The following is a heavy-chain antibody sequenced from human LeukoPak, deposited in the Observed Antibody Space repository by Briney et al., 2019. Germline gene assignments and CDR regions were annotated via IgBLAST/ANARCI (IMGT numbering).Heavy chain of an antibody. J-gene: IGHJ4*02. CDR3: ARAPSGSDYDLYIDY. V-gene: IGHV3-74*01. CDR2: TNSDASLT. Sequence: PGECLRPSSAASGFTFTSYWMHWVRQGPGKGLVWVSRTNSDASLTNYADSVKGRLTICRDNATHTLYRQMDSLLADDTAVYYCARAPSGSDYDLYIDYWGQGTLVTVSS. CDR1: GFTFTSYW. D-gene: IGHD5-12*01.